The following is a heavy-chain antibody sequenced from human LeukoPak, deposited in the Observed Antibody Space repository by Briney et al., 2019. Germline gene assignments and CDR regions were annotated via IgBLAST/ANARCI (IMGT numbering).Heavy chain of an antibody. CDR2: IIPIFGTA. CDR3: AREGNYDSSGYYYGHY. Sequence: VASVKVSCKASGGTFSSYAISWVRQAPGQGLEWMGGIIPIFGTANYAQKFQGRVTITADESTSTAYMELSSLRSEDTAVYYCAREGNYDSSGYYYGHYWGQGTLVTVSS. V-gene: IGHV1-69*13. J-gene: IGHJ4*02. D-gene: IGHD3-22*01. CDR1: GGTFSSYA.